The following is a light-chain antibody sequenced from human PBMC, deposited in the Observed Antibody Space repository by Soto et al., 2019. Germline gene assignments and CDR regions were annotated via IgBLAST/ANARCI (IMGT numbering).Light chain of an antibody. J-gene: IGLJ2*01. V-gene: IGLV3-21*02. CDR2: DDG. CDR3: QLWDTTSDRVV. Sequence: SYELTQPPSVSVAPGQTARITCGGNNIGTRSVPWYQQKPGQAPVLVIYDDGDRPSGIPERFSVSNSGNTATLTISRVEAGDEADYFCQLWDTTSDRVVFGRGTMLTVL. CDR1: NIGTRS.